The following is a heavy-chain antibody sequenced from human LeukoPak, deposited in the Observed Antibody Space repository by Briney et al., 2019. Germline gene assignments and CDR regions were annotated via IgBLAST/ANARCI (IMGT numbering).Heavy chain of an antibody. CDR3: ARDHKAARLYYYYYMDV. CDR1: GFTFSSYA. CDR2: ISGSGGST. Sequence: PGGSLRLSCAASGFTFSSYAMSWVRQAPGKGLEWVSAISGSGGSTYYADSVKSWFTISRDNSKNTLYLQMNSLRAEDTAVYYCARDHKAARLYYYYYMDVWGKGTTVTVSS. J-gene: IGHJ6*03. V-gene: IGHV3-23*01. D-gene: IGHD6-6*01.